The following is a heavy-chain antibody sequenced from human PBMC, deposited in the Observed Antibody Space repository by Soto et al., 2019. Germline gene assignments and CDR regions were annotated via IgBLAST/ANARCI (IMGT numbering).Heavy chain of an antibody. J-gene: IGHJ4*02. Sequence: GASVKVSCKASGYTFTSYAMHWVRQAPGQRLEWMGWINAGNGNTKYSQKFQGRVTITRDTSASTAYMELSGLRSEDTAVYYCAREFYGSGSYYTGHPVDYWGQGTLVTVSS. CDR3: AREFYGSGSYYTGHPVDY. CDR2: INAGNGNT. V-gene: IGHV1-3*01. D-gene: IGHD3-10*01. CDR1: GYTFTSYA.